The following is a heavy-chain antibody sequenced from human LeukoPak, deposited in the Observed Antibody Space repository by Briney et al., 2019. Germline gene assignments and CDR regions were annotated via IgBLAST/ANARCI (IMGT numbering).Heavy chain of an antibody. CDR1: GFTFSDYA. CDR3: ARPPLKTAIAVFDN. Sequence: TGGSLRLSCAASGFTFSDYAMYWVRQAPRKGLEWVSGINDRGDATYYTDSVRGRFTSARDNSKNTLLLQMTSLRAADTAVYYCARPPLKTAIAVFDNWGQGTLVTVSS. CDR2: INDRGDAT. D-gene: IGHD6-19*01. V-gene: IGHV3-23*01. J-gene: IGHJ4*02.